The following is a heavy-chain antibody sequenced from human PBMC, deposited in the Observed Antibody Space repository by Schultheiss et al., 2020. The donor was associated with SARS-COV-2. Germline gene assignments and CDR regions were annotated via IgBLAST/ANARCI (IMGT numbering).Heavy chain of an antibody. D-gene: IGHD4-17*01. CDR3: ARGPDYGDYGV. J-gene: IGHJ6*02. Sequence: ASVKVSCKASGYTFTSYYMHWVRQAPGQGLEWMGIINPSGGSTSYAQKFQGRVTMTTDTSTSTAYMELRSLRSDDTAVYYCARGPDYGDYGVWGQGTTVTVSS. CDR1: GYTFTSYY. V-gene: IGHV1-46*01. CDR2: INPSGGST.